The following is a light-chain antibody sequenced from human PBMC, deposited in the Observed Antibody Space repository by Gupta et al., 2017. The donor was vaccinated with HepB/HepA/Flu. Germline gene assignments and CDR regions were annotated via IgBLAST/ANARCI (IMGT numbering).Light chain of an antibody. CDR3: HQYNYSPRS. Sequence: VLTQSPGTLSVSPGDRVTLSCRASQSITANYLAWYQQTPGQAPRLLIYGASNRATGIPDRFSGSGSGTNFTLSISRVEPEDFAVYYCHQYNYSPRSFGQGTKVEI. V-gene: IGKV3-20*01. CDR2: GAS. J-gene: IGKJ2*04. CDR1: QSITANY.